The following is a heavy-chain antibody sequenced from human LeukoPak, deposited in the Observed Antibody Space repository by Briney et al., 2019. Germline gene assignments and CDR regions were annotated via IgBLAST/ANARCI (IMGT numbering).Heavy chain of an antibody. CDR1: GFTFSSYS. V-gene: IGHV3-21*01. Sequence: GGSLRLSCAASGFTFSSYSMNWVRRAPGKGLEWVSSISSSSSYIYYADSVKGRFTISRDNAKNSLYLQMNSLRAEDTAVYYCARDLLDIVVVPAAIPDYFDYWGQGTLVTVSS. CDR2: ISSSSSYI. J-gene: IGHJ4*02. CDR3: ARDLLDIVVVPAAIPDYFDY. D-gene: IGHD2-2*01.